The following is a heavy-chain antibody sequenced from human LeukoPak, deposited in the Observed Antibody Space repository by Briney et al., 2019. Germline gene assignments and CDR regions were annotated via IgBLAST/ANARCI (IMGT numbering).Heavy chain of an antibody. CDR3: ARGSYCSSTSCYTGRNWFDP. CDR1: GGSISSSSYY. Sequence: SETLSLTCTVSGGSISSSSYYWGWIRQPPGKGLEWIGSIYYSGSTYYNPSLKSRVTISVDTSKNQFSLKLSSVTAADTAVYYCARGSYCSSTSCYTGRNWFDPWGQGTLVTVSS. V-gene: IGHV4-39*01. D-gene: IGHD2-2*02. CDR2: IYYSGST. J-gene: IGHJ5*02.